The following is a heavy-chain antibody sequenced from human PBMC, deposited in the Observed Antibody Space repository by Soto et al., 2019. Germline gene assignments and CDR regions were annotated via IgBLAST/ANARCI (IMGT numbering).Heavy chain of an antibody. D-gene: IGHD2-8*02. V-gene: IGHV1-18*01. CDR1: GYTFTSYG. Sequence: ASVKVSCKASGYTFTSYGISWVRQAPGQGLEWMGWISAYNGNTNYAQKLQGRVTMTTDTSTSTAYMELRSLRSDDTAVHYCARYATKDIVLRPREDMDVWGKGTTVTVSS. CDR3: ARYATKDIVLRPREDMDV. J-gene: IGHJ6*03. CDR2: ISAYNGNT.